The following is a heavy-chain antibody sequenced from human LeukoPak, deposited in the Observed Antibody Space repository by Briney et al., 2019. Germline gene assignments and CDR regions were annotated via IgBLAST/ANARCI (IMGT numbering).Heavy chain of an antibody. D-gene: IGHD2-2*03. CDR3: ARDGYCSSTGCSAYFFDS. CDR2: ISYDGSNK. Sequence: QPGRSLRLSCAASGFTFSSYAMHWVRQAPGKGLHWVAVISYDGSNKYYADSVKGRFTISRDKSKNTLYLQLNSLRPEDTALYYCARDGYCSSTGCSAYFFDSWGRGTLVTVSS. J-gene: IGHJ4*02. V-gene: IGHV3-30-3*01. CDR1: GFTFSSYA.